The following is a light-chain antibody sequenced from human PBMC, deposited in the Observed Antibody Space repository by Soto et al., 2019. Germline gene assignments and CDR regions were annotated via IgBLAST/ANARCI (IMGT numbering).Light chain of an antibody. V-gene: IGKV1-5*03. CDR3: QQHLSSPFT. J-gene: IGKJ3*01. CDR2: KAS. Sequence: DIQMTQSPSTLSASVGDRVTITCRASQSISSWLAWYQQKPGKAPKLLIYKASSLASGVPSRFSGSESGTEFALTISSLQPDDFAPYYCQQHLSSPFTFGPGTKVDIK. CDR1: QSISSW.